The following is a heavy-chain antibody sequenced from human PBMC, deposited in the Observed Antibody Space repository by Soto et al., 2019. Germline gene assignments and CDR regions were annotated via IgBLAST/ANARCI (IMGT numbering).Heavy chain of an antibody. Sequence: QVQLVESGGGVVQPGRSLRLSCAASGFTFSSYGMHWVRQAPGKGLEWGAVISYDGSNKYYADSVKGRFTISRDNSKNTLYLQMNSLRAEDTAVYYCAKDNGVRGRARYFDLWGRGTLVTVSS. V-gene: IGHV3-30*18. D-gene: IGHD3-10*01. CDR3: AKDNGVRGRARYFDL. CDR1: GFTFSSYG. J-gene: IGHJ2*01. CDR2: ISYDGSNK.